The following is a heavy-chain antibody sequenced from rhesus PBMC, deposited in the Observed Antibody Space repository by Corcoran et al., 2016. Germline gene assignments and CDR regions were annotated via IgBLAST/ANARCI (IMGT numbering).Heavy chain of an antibody. J-gene: IGHJ4*01. CDR1: GYSISSGYG. Sequence: QVQLQESGPGLVKPSETLSLTCAVSGYSISSGYGWSWIRQPPGKGLEWIGYLGGSSGSTNDNPSRKSRVTISQDPSKNPCSLKLGSVTAAYTAGYYCARDGDYFYFDYWGQGGLVTVSS. V-gene: IGHV4-127*01. CDR3: ARDGDYFYFDY. D-gene: IGHD1-44*01. CDR2: LGGSSGST.